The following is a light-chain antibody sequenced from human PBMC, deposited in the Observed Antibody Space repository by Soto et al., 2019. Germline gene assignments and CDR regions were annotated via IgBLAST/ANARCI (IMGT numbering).Light chain of an antibody. J-gene: IGKJ1*01. CDR2: DAS. V-gene: IGKV3D-20*01. CDR1: QSVSSSY. Sequence: EIVLTQSPATVSLSPGERATLSCGASQSVSSSYLAWYQQKPGLAPRLLIYDASSRPTGIPDRFSGSGSGTDFTLTISRLEPEDFAVYYCQQHGSSPWTFGQGTKVDIK. CDR3: QQHGSSPWT.